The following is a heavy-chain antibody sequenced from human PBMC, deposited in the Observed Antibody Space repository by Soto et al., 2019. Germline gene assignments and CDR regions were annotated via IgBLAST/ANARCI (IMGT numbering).Heavy chain of an antibody. CDR2: ISSSSSYI. CDR1: GFTFSSYS. Sequence: GGSLRLSCAASGFTFSSYSMNWVRQAPGKGLEWVSSISSSSSYIYYADSVKGRFTISRDNAKNSLYLQMNSLRAEDTAVYYCAGDKVVVVPAATYWFDPWGQGTLVTVSS. J-gene: IGHJ5*02. V-gene: IGHV3-21*01. CDR3: AGDKVVVVPAATYWFDP. D-gene: IGHD2-2*01.